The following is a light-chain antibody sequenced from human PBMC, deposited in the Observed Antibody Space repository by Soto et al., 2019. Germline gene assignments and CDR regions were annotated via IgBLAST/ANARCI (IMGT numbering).Light chain of an antibody. CDR2: EAT. V-gene: IGKV1-13*02. CDR1: RGISSY. J-gene: IGKJ5*01. CDR3: QQTNSFPIT. Sequence: AIQLTQSPSSLSASVGDRVTITCQASRGISSYLAWYQQKPGKAPKLLIYEATNLQSGVPPRFSGSGSGTDFTLTISSLQPEDFATYFCQQTNSFPITFGQGTRLEIK.